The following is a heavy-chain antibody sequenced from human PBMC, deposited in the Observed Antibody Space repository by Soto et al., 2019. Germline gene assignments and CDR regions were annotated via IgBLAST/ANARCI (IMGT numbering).Heavy chain of an antibody. CDR2: IIPIFGTA. V-gene: IGHV1-69*13. CDR3: GRYCISTSCYEADYYYYGMDV. CDR1: GGTFSSCA. J-gene: IGHJ6*02. Sequence: GTSVKVSCKASGGTFSSCAISWVRQATGQGLEWMGGIIPIFGTANYAQKFQGRVTITADESTSTAYMELSSLRSEDTAVYYCGRYCISTSCYEADYYYYGMDVWGQGTTVTVSS. D-gene: IGHD2-2*01.